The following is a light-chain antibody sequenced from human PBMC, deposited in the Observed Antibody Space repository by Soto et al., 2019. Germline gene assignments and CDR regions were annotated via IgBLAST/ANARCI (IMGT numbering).Light chain of an antibody. CDR3: QHYTLYSAP. Sequence: RLAQSPSSLSASVGDTVTISCRASQDISTYLAWYQQKPGKAPTLLIFGASSLHNVVPPRFAGSGSGSEFTLTIHRLQPDDFATYFCQHYTLYSAPFGQGTRV. CDR2: GAS. J-gene: IGKJ5*01. V-gene: IGKV1-5*01. CDR1: QDISTY.